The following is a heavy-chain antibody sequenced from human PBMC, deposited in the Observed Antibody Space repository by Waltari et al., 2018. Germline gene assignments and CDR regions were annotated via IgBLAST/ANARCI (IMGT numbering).Heavy chain of an antibody. Sequence: QVQLVQSGAEVKKPGASVKVSCKVSGYTLTELSMHWVRQAPGKGLEWMGVVDPEDGETIYAQKFQGRVTMTEDTSTDTAYMELSSLRSEDTAVYYCAHRMGDYGDYLFDYWGQGTLVTVSS. V-gene: IGHV1-24*01. D-gene: IGHD4-17*01. CDR1: GYTLTELS. CDR3: AHRMGDYGDYLFDY. CDR2: VDPEDGET. J-gene: IGHJ4*02.